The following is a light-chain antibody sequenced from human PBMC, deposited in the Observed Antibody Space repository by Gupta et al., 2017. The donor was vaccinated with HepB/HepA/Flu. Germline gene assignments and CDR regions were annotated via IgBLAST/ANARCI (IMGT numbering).Light chain of an antibody. CDR2: AAS. J-gene: IGKJ1*01. CDR1: QSISNW. CDR3: QQYGGYSRT. V-gene: IGKV1-5*03. Sequence: DIQMTHSPSTLSASVGDRVTITCRASQSISNWLAWYQQKPGKAPKVLIYAASSLESGVPSRFSGSGSGTDFTLTISSLQPDDFATYYCQQYGGYSRTFGQGTKVEIK.